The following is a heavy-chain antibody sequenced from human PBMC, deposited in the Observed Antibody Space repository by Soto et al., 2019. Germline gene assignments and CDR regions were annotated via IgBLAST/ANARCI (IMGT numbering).Heavy chain of an antibody. Sequence: TLSLTCAVYGGSFRSFYWSWIRQPPGKGLEWIGEIIHSGSTNYNPSLESRVTISLDTSKNQFSLKVNSVIAADTAVYYCARVRKGVTTIRKYGMDVWGQGTTVTVS. CDR3: ARVRKGVTTIRKYGMDV. CDR1: GGSFRSFY. J-gene: IGHJ6*02. D-gene: IGHD4-17*01. CDR2: IIHSGST. V-gene: IGHV4-34*12.